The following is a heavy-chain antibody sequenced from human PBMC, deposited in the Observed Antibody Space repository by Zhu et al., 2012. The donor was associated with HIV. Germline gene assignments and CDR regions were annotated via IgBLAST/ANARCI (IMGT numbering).Heavy chain of an antibody. CDR3: ASLDYYDSGGYYYAAFDI. Sequence: QVQLQQWGAGLLKPSETLSLTCAVYGGSFSGYYWNWIRQPPGKGLEWIGEINHSGSTNYNPSLKSRVTISVDTSKNQFSLKLSPVTAADTAVYYCASLDYYDSGGYYYAAFDIWGQGTMVTVSS. D-gene: IGHD3-22*01. J-gene: IGHJ3*02. CDR2: INHSGST. CDR1: GGSFSGYY. V-gene: IGHV4-34*01.